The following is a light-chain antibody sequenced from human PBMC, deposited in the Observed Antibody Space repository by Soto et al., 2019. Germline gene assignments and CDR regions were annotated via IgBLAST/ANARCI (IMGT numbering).Light chain of an antibody. V-gene: IGKV3-15*01. J-gene: IGKJ5*01. CDR1: QSVSSS. Sequence: EIVMTQSPATLSASPGERGTLSCRASQSVSSSLAWYQQKPGQAPRLLISGASTRATGIPARFSGSGSGTEFTITISSLQSEDFEVYYCQQHNNLLSSTFGQGTRLEIK. CDR3: QQHNNLLSST. CDR2: GAS.